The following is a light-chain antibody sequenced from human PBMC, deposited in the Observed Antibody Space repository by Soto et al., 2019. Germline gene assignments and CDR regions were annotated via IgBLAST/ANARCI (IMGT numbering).Light chain of an antibody. CDR1: SSDVGAYPH. Sequence: QSALTQPASVSGSPGQSITISCTGTSSDVGAYPHVSWYQQHPGKVPKVMIYEVSNRPSGVSDRFYVSKSGNTASLTISGLQAEDEADYYCMSYTTSDTFWVLGGGTKLTVL. V-gene: IGLV2-14*01. J-gene: IGLJ3*02. CDR3: MSYTTSDTFWV. CDR2: EVS.